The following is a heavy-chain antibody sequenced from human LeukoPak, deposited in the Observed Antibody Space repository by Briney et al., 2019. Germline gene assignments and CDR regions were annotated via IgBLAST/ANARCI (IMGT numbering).Heavy chain of an antibody. CDR1: GFTFSGSA. Sequence: GGSLRLSCAASGFTFSGSAMHWVRQASGKGLEWVGRIRSKANSYATAYAASVKGRFTISRDDSKNTAYLQMNSLKTEDTAVYYCTRRSITETTLSAFDIWGQGTMVTVSS. J-gene: IGHJ3*02. V-gene: IGHV3-73*01. CDR2: IRSKANSYAT. D-gene: IGHD1-7*01. CDR3: TRRSITETTLSAFDI.